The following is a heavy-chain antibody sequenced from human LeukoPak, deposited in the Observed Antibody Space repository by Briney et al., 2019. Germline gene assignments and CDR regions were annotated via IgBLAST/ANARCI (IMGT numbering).Heavy chain of an antibody. J-gene: IGHJ4*02. CDR3: ARLGGDSYAFDY. V-gene: IGHV4-38-2*01. Sequence: SETLSLTCAVSGYSISSGYYWGWIRPPPGKGLEWIGSIYHSGSTYYNPSLKSRVTISVDPSKNQFSLKLSSVTAADTAVYYCARLGGDSYAFDYWGQGTLVTVSS. CDR2: IYHSGST. D-gene: IGHD2-21*02. CDR1: GYSISSGYY.